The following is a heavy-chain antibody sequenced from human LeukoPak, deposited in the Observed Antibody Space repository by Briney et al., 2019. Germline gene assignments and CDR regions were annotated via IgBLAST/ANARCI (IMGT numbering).Heavy chain of an antibody. CDR2: IYYSGST. J-gene: IGHJ4*02. CDR1: GGSISSYY. V-gene: IGHV4-59*01. D-gene: IGHD5-18*01. Sequence: SETLSLTCTFSGGSISSYYWSWIRQPPGKGPEWIGHIYYSGSTNYNPSLKSRVTISIDTSKNQFSLRLSSVTAADTAVYYCARGAAGYSYGWGQGTLVTVSS. CDR3: ARGAAGYSYG.